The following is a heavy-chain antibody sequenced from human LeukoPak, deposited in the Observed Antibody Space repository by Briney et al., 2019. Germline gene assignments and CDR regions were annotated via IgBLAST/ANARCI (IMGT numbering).Heavy chain of an antibody. CDR1: GFTFISYG. Sequence: GGSLRLSCAASGFTFISYGMRGVRQAPGRGLEWVAVIWYEGNNKHYAESVKGRFPNSRDNSQNTLYLQTNSLRAEHTAVYYCARGTYQLLWGDYWGQETLVTVSS. J-gene: IGHJ4*02. CDR3: ARGTYQLLWGDY. D-gene: IGHD2-2*01. V-gene: IGHV3-33*01. CDR2: IWYEGNNK.